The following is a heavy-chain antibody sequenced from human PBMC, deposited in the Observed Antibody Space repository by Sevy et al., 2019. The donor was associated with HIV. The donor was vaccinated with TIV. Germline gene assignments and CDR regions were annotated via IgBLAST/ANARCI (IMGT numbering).Heavy chain of an antibody. CDR2: LSFGGGEI. CDR1: GFTFSKYS. Sequence: GGSLRLSCAASGFTFSKYSMSWVRQPPGKGMEWVSTLSFGGGEINYADSVKGRFTISRDNSKSSVYLQMNNLRPEDTAVYYYSSNAGTKPHDYWGQGTLVTVSS. J-gene: IGHJ4*02. D-gene: IGHD2-8*01. V-gene: IGHV3-23*01. CDR3: SSNAGTKPHDY.